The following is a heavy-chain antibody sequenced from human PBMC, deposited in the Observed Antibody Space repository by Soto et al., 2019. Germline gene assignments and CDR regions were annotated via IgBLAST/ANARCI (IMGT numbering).Heavy chain of an antibody. CDR3: ARERSGTPDY. J-gene: IGHJ4*02. Sequence: QVQLVQSGAEVKKPGASVKVSCKASGYTFTSYDINWVRQATGQGLEWMGWMNPNSGNPGYAQKFQDRVTITRNTSISTAYLELSSLSSEHMAVYYRARERSGTPDYWGQGTLVTASS. V-gene: IGHV1-8*01. D-gene: IGHD3-10*01. CDR2: MNPNSGNP. CDR1: GYTFTSYD.